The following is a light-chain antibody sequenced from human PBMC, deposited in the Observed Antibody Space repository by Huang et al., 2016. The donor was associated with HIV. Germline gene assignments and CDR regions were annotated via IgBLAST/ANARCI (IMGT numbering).Light chain of an antibody. J-gene: IGKJ2*01. CDR2: AAS. CDR3: QQYYITPYS. Sequence: DIQMTQSPSSLSASVGDRVTITCRASQGISSSLAWYQQKPGKAPTLLLSAASKLERGVPSRGGGSGSETEYTLTINSLQPEDFATYHCQQYYITPYSFGQGTKLEIK. CDR1: QGISSS. V-gene: IGKV1-NL1*01.